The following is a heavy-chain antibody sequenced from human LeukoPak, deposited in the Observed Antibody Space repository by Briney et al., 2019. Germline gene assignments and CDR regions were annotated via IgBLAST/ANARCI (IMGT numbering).Heavy chain of an antibody. D-gene: IGHD2-21*02. CDR3: AREGYYCGGDCYSGWFDP. J-gene: IGHJ5*02. CDR2: IYYSGST. V-gene: IGHV4-59*01. CDR1: GGSISSYY. Sequence: PSETLSLTCTVSGGSISSYYWSWIRQPPGKGLEWIGYIYYSGSTNYNPSLKSRVTISVDTSKNQFSLKLSSVTAADTAVYYCAREGYYCGGDCYSGWFDPWGQGTLVTVSS.